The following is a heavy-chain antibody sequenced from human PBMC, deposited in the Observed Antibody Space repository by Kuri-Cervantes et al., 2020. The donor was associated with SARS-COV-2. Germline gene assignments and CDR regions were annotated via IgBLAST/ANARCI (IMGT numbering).Heavy chain of an antibody. Sequence: SETLSLTCTVSGGSISDHYWTWIRQPPGKGLEWIGHIYYSGSVNYNPSLMSRLTISVDKSKNQVSLKLTSVTAADTAVYYCARSAAAFYGMDVWGQGTTVTVSS. J-gene: IGHJ6*02. CDR3: ARSAAAFYGMDV. CDR2: IYYSGSV. D-gene: IGHD2-2*01. CDR1: GGSISDHY. V-gene: IGHV4-59*11.